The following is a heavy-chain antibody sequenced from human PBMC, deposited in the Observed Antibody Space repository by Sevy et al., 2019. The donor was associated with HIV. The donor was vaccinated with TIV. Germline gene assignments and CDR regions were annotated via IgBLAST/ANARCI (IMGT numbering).Heavy chain of an antibody. J-gene: IGHJ4*02. V-gene: IGHV3-49*03. CDR3: TRRASRVYGDHLNLY. D-gene: IGHD2-21*02. Sequence: GGSLRLSCTASGFTFGDYAMSRFRQAPRRGLEWVGFIRSEDYGETTEYAASVKGRFTVSRDDSKSIVYLQMNSLKTEDTAVYYCTRRASRVYGDHLNLYWGQGTLVTVSS. CDR1: GFTFGDYA. CDR2: IRSEDYGETT.